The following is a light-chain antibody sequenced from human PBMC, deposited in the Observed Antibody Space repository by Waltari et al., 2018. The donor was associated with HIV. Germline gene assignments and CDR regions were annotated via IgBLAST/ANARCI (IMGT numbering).Light chain of an antibody. J-gene: IGKJ1*01. V-gene: IGKV4-1*01. CDR1: QRVLYSSNNKNY. CDR3: QQYYSTPT. CDR2: WAS. Sequence: DIVMTQSPDSLVVSLGERATLTCKSSQRVLYSSNNKNYLAWYQQKPGQPPKLLIYWASTRESGVPDRFSGSGSGTDFTLTISSLQAEDVAVYYCQQYYSTPTFGQGTKVEIK.